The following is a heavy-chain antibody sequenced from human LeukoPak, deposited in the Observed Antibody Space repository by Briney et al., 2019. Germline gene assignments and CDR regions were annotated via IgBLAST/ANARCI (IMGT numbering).Heavy chain of an antibody. Sequence: ASVKVSCKTSDYTFISPGISWVRQAPGQGLEWMGWINPNSGGTNYAQKFQGRVTMTRDTSISTAYMELSRLRSDDTAVYYCARARYGAFDIWGQGTMVTVSS. J-gene: IGHJ3*02. V-gene: IGHV1-2*02. CDR2: INPNSGGT. CDR1: DYTFISPG. CDR3: ARARYGAFDI. D-gene: IGHD4-17*01.